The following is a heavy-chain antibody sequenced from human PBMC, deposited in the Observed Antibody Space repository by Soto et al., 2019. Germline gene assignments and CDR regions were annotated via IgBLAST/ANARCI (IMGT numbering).Heavy chain of an antibody. Sequence: ASVKVSCKASGYTFTSYGISWVRQAPGQGLEWMGWISAYNGNTNYAQKLQGRVTMTTDTSTSTAYMELRSLISDDTAVYYCARPMAGYCSSTSCYDAFDIWGQGTMVTVSS. V-gene: IGHV1-18*01. J-gene: IGHJ3*02. CDR1: GYTFTSYG. CDR2: ISAYNGNT. D-gene: IGHD2-2*01. CDR3: ARPMAGYCSSTSCYDAFDI.